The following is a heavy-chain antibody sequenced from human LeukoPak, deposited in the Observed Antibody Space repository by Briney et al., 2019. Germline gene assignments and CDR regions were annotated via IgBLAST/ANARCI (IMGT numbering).Heavy chain of an antibody. D-gene: IGHD3-10*01. V-gene: IGHV3-21*01. CDR3: ARGWNYYGSGSYYSAGYYYYYMDV. CDR2: ISSSSIYI. Sequence: GGSLRHSCAASGFTFSSYSMNWVRQAPEKGLEWVSSISSSSIYIYYADSVKGRFTISRDNAQNSLYLQMNSMRAEDTAVYYCARGWNYYGSGSYYSAGYYYYYMDVWGKGTTVTVSS. J-gene: IGHJ6*03. CDR1: GFTFSSYS.